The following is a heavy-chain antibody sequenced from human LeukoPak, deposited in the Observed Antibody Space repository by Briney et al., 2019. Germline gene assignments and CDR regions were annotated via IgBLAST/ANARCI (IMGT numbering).Heavy chain of an antibody. D-gene: IGHD4-17*01. CDR2: ISTSGGST. CDR3: AKDPPTVVANAFHI. V-gene: IGHV3-23*01. J-gene: IGHJ3*02. CDR1: GFTFSSYA. Sequence: GGSLILSCAASGFTFSSYAMSWVRQAPGKGLEWVSGISTSGGSTYYADSVKGRFTISRDNSKNTLYLQMDSVRGEDTAIYYCAKDPPTVVANAFHIWGQGTMVTVSS.